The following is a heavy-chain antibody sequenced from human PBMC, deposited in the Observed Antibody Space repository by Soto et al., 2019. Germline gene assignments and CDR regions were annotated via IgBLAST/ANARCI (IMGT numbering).Heavy chain of an antibody. V-gene: IGHV1-69*06. Sequence: SVKVSCKASGGTFSSYAISWVRQAPGQGLEWMGGIIPIFGTANYAQKFQGRVTITADKSTSTAYMVLSSLRSEDTAVYYCARDPSFRGYSYGYFDYWGQGTLVTVSS. CDR3: ARDPSFRGYSYGYFDY. CDR2: IIPIFGTA. J-gene: IGHJ4*02. CDR1: GGTFSSYA. D-gene: IGHD5-18*01.